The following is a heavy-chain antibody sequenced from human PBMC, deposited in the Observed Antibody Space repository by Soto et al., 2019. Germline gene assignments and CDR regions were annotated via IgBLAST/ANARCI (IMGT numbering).Heavy chain of an antibody. D-gene: IGHD3-22*01. J-gene: IGHJ4*02. CDR2: IKSKTDGGTT. Sequence: EVQLVESGGGLVKPGGSLRLSCAASGFTFSNAWMNWVRQAPGKGLEWVGRIKSKTDGGTTDYAAPVKGRFTISRDESKNTLYLQMNSLKTEETAVYYCTRVSPYYYDSSGYYHHNYWGQGTLVTVSS. CDR1: GFTFSNAW. CDR3: TRVSPYYYDSSGYYHHNY. V-gene: IGHV3-15*07.